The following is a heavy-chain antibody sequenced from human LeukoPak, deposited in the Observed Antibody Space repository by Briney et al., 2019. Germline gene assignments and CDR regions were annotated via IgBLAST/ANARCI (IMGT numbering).Heavy chain of an antibody. D-gene: IGHD3-10*01. CDR1: GFTFSSYA. J-gene: IGHJ4*02. CDR2: ISYDGSNK. V-gene: IGHV3-30*04. Sequence: GGSLRLSCAASGFTFSSYAMSWVRQAPGKGLEWVAVISYDGSNKYYADSVKGRFTISRDNSKNSLYLQMNSLRAEDTAVYYCARVKGSGSRGAIWGQGTLVTVSS. CDR3: ARVKGSGSRGAI.